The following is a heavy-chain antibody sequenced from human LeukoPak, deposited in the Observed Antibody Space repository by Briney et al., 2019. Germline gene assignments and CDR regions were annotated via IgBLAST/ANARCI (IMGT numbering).Heavy chain of an antibody. J-gene: IGHJ6*02. Sequence: ASVKVSCKASGYTFTGYYIHWVRQAPGQGLEWMGWINPNSGGTDYAQKFQGRVTMTRDTAISTTYMDLSRLRSDYTAVYYCARRAGSGRDGLDVWGQGTTVTVSS. CDR3: ARRAGSGRDGLDV. CDR2: INPNSGGT. V-gene: IGHV1-2*02. D-gene: IGHD2-15*01. CDR1: GYTFTGYY.